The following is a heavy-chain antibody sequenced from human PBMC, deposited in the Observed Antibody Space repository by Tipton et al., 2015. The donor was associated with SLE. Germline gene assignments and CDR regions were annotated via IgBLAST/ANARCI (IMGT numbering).Heavy chain of an antibody. V-gene: IGHV1-18*01. Sequence: QSGAEVKKPGASVKVSCKSSGYTFSNYGISWVRQAPGRGLEWMGWISPYSGTTNYAQNLRGRVTMTTDTSTTTAYMELRSLRSDDTAVYYCARGLLYFDWVFDCWGPGTLVTVSS. J-gene: IGHJ5*01. D-gene: IGHD3-9*01. CDR3: ARGLLYFDWVFDC. CDR2: ISPYSGTT. CDR1: GYTFSNYG.